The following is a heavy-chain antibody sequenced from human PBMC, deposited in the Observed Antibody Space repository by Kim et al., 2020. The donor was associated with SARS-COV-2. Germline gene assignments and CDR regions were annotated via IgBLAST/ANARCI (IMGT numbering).Heavy chain of an antibody. V-gene: IGHV3-64D*09. J-gene: IGHJ4*02. CDR1: GFTFSSYA. D-gene: IGHD6-13*01. Sequence: GGSLRLSCSASGFTFSSYAMHWVRQAPGKGLEYVSAISSNGGSKYYADSVKGRFTISRDNSKNTLYLQMSRLRAEDTAVYYCVRPLAAAGRGSFDYWGQGTLVTVSS. CDR3: VRPLAAAGRGSFDY. CDR2: ISSNGGSK.